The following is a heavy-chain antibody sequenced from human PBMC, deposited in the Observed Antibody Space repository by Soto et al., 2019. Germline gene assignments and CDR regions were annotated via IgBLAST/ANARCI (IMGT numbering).Heavy chain of an antibody. CDR1: GFAFSSYV. J-gene: IGHJ4*02. D-gene: IGHD6-19*01. CDR3: ARAAVACVVNY. Sequence: PGGSLRLSCAASGFAFSSYVMGWVRQAPGKGLEWISSITISGSNAYYADSVKGRFTISRDNAKNTLYLQMNSLRAEDTAVYYCARAAVACVVNYWGLGTLVTVSS. CDR2: ITISGSNA. V-gene: IGHV3-23*01.